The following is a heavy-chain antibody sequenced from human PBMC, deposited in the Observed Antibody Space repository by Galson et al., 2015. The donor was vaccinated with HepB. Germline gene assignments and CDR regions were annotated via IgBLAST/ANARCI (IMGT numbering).Heavy chain of an antibody. D-gene: IGHD1-26*01. Sequence: PALEKPTQTLALTCTFSGFSLSTSEVAVGWSRQPPGKALEWRALIYWNDDQSYSPSLRSRLTITKDTPKHQGVLTMTNMDPVDTATYYCTHSPLIVGASLFDYWGQGTLVTVPS. CDR2: IYWNDDQ. CDR3: THSPLIVGASLFDY. CDR1: GFSLSTSEVA. V-gene: IGHV2-5*01. J-gene: IGHJ4*02.